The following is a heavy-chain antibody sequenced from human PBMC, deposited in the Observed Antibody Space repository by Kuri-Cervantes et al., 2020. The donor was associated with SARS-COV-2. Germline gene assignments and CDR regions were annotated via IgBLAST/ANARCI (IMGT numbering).Heavy chain of an antibody. CDR2: IYHSGST. J-gene: IGHJ4*02. CDR3: ARDSYSSSWPQYDY. V-gene: IGHV4-30-2*01. CDR1: GGSISSGGYS. Sequence: SETLSLTCAVSGGSISSGGYSWSWIRQPPGKGLEWIGYIYHSGSTYYNPSLKSRVAISVDRSKNQFSLKLSSVTAADTAVYYCARDSYSSSWPQYDYWGQGTLVTVSS. D-gene: IGHD6-13*01.